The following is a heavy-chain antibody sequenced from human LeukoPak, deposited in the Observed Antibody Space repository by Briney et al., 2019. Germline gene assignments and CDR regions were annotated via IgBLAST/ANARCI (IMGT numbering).Heavy chain of an antibody. CDR3: ARIGIAAAGTNYYYYMDV. CDR2: TYYRSKWYN. Sequence: ASQTLSLTCSISGDSVSINSAAWNWIRHSPSRRLEWLGRTYYRSKWYNDYAVSVKSRITINPDTSKNQFSLQLNSVTPEDTAVYYCARIGIAAAGTNYYYYMDVWGKGTTVTVSS. J-gene: IGHJ6*03. CDR1: GDSVSINSAA. D-gene: IGHD6-13*01. V-gene: IGHV6-1*01.